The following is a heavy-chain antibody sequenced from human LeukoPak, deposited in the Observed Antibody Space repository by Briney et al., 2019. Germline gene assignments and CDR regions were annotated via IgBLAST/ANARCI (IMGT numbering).Heavy chain of an antibody. CDR3: AGGRDVYRY. D-gene: IGHD5-24*01. CDR1: GFTFSSYW. J-gene: IGHJ4*02. CDR2: IKQDGSEK. V-gene: IGHV3-7*01. Sequence: PGGSLRLSCAASGFTFSSYWMTCVRPAPGKGLEWVANIKQDGSEKYYVDSVRGRFTISRDNAKNSLYLQMDSLRAEDTAVYYCAGGRDVYRYWGQGTLVTVSS.